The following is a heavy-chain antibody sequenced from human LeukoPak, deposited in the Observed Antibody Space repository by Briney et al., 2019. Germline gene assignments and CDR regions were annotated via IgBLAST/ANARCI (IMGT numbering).Heavy chain of an antibody. V-gene: IGHV3-23*01. CDR1: GLTFSSYA. CDR2: ISGGSGHT. D-gene: IGHD3-3*01. Sequence: PGGSLRLSCAASGLTFSSYAMSWVRQALGKGLEWVSAISGGSGHTYYADSVKGRFTISRDNSKNTLYLQMNSLRAEDTAVYYCAKVGFSEMEWLLYSDHWGQGTLVTVSS. CDR3: AKVGFSEMEWLLYSDH. J-gene: IGHJ4*02.